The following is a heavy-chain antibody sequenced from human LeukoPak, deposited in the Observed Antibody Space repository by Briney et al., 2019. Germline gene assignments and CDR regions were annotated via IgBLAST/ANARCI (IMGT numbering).Heavy chain of an antibody. V-gene: IGHV3-23*01. CDR1: GFTFSNLA. CDR3: AKDARRSSGWYFFDH. D-gene: IGHD6-19*01. J-gene: IGHJ4*02. Sequence: GGSLRLSCVASGFTFSNLAMGWVRQAPGKGLEWVSVISDSGGTTYYADSVKGRFTISRDNPRNTLYLRMNSLRVEDTAVYYCAKDARRSSGWYFFDHWGQGTLVTVSS. CDR2: ISDSGGTT.